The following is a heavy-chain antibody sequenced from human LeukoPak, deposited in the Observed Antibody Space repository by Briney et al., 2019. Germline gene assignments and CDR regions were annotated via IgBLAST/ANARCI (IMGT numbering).Heavy chain of an antibody. V-gene: IGHV3-30*04. CDR3: ARDLEMALYGSGNHYYYGMDV. CDR2: ISYDGSNK. J-gene: IGHJ6*04. Sequence: PGRSLRLSCAASGFTFSSYAMHWVRQAPGKGLEWAAVISYDGSNKYYADSVKGRFTISRDNSKNTLYLQMNSLRAEDTAVYYCARDLEMALYGSGNHYYYGMDVWGKGTTVTVSS. D-gene: IGHD3-10*01. CDR1: GFTFSSYA.